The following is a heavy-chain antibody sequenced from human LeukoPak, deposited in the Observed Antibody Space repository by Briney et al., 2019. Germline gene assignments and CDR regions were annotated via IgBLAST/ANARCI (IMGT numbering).Heavy chain of an antibody. CDR1: GGSFSSYY. Sequence: RPSETLSLTCTVSGGSFSSYYWSWIRQSPGKRLECLGYIYSSGNANYNPSLRSRVTISLSPSKNQFSLKLNSVTAADTAVYYCARSLPYYYYYMDVWGKGTPVIVSS. CDR2: IYSSGNA. CDR3: ARSLPYYYYYMDV. V-gene: IGHV4-4*08. J-gene: IGHJ6*03.